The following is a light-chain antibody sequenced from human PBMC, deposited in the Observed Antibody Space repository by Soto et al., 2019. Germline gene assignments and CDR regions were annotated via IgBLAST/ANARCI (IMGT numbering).Light chain of an antibody. J-gene: IGLJ3*02. V-gene: IGLV2-8*01. CDR2: EVN. Sequence: QSALTQPPSASGSPGQSVTISCTGTSSDIINYDYVSWYQQHPGKAPKLMIFEVNKRPSGVPHRFSGSKSGNTASLTVSGLQPEDEADYYCSSYSGSNDLVFGGGTRLTVL. CDR1: SSDIINYDY. CDR3: SSYSGSNDLV.